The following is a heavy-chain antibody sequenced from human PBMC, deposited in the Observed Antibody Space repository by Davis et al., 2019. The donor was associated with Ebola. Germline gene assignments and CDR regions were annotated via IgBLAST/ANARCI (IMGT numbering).Heavy chain of an antibody. CDR1: GYSFTNYW. Sequence: GESLKISCKGSGYSFTNYWIGWVRQMPGKGLEWMGIIYPGDSDTRYSPSFQGQVSISADKSTSTAYLQWSSLKASDTAMYYCARGDYCSISTCPFDSWGQGTLVTVSS. D-gene: IGHD2-2*01. J-gene: IGHJ4*02. CDR3: ARGDYCSISTCPFDS. CDR2: IYPGDSDT. V-gene: IGHV5-51*01.